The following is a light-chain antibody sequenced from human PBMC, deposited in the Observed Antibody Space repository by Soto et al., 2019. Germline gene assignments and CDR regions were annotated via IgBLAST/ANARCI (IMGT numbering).Light chain of an antibody. Sequence: QSALTQPASVSGSPGQSITISCTGTSSDVGGYNYVSWYQQHPGKAPKLMIYEVSNRPSGVSNRFSGSKSGNTASLTSSGLQPEDEADYFCSSYGSTSTRYVFGTGTKVTVL. J-gene: IGLJ1*01. CDR1: SSDVGGYNY. CDR2: EVS. V-gene: IGLV2-14*01. CDR3: SSYGSTSTRYV.